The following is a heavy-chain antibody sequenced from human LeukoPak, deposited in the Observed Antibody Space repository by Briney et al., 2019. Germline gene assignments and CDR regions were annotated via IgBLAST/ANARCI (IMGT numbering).Heavy chain of an antibody. CDR1: GFTLGTYW. CDR3: ARDGDYFRAFDI. D-gene: IGHD2-21*02. CDR2: LNPEGTRA. V-gene: IGHV3-74*03. Sequence: RGSLRLSCAASGFTLGTYWMHWVRQAPGKGLVWVARLNPEGTRAAYADSVEGRFSISRHNAKNTLYLQMNSLRADDTAVYHCARDGDYFRAFDIWGQGTMVTVSS. J-gene: IGHJ3*02.